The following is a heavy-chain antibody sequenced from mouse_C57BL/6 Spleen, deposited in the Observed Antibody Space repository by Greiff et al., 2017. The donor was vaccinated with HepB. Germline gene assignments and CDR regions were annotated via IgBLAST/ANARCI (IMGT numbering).Heavy chain of an antibody. Sequence: QVQLQQPWTELVKPGASVKLSCKASGYTFTSHWMHWVKQRPGQGLEWIGNINPSNGGTNYNEKFKSKATLTVDKSSSTAYMQLSSLTSEDSAVYYCARSSGTRYFDVWGTGTTVTVSS. V-gene: IGHV1-53*01. CDR1: GYTFTSHW. CDR2: INPSNGGT. J-gene: IGHJ1*03. CDR3: ARSSGTRYFDV. D-gene: IGHD4-1*01.